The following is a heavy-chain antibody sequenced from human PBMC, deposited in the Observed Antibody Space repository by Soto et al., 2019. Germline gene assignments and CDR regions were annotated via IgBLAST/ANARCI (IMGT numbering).Heavy chain of an antibody. CDR1: GFTLSTHT. V-gene: IGHV3-23*01. CDR3: AILRGLRKF. CDR2: IGASGEST. D-gene: IGHD4-17*01. Sequence: EVQLLESGGGLVQPGGSLRLSCAASGFTLSTHTMSWVRQASGKGLEWVSAIGASGESTYYADSVKGRFTISRDNSKNTVSLQMNSLRAEDTAVYYCAILRGLRKFWGQGTLVAVSS. J-gene: IGHJ4*02.